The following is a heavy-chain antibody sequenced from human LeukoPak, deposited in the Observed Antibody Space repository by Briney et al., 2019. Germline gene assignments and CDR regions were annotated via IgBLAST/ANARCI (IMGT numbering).Heavy chain of an antibody. J-gene: IGHJ6*03. CDR2: IYYSGST. CDR3: ARNDYGDPVGHYYYYMDV. D-gene: IGHD4-17*01. CDR1: GGSISSYY. Sequence: SETLSLTCTVSGGSISSYYWSWIRQPPGKGLEWIGYIYYSGSTNYNPSLKSRVTISVDTSKNQFSLKLSSVTAADTAVYYCARNDYGDPVGHYYYYMDVWGKGTTVTVSS. V-gene: IGHV4-59*01.